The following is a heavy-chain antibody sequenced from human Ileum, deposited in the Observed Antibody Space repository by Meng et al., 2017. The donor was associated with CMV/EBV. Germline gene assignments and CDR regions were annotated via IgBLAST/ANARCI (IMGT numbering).Heavy chain of an antibody. CDR1: YA. CDR3: AKAPLNGYDILTGYYLGPPDY. CDR2: ISGSGDST. V-gene: IGHV3-23*01. J-gene: IGHJ4*02. Sequence: YAMSWVRQAPGKRLEWVSVISGSGDSTYYADSVKARFTISRDNSKNTLYLQMNSLRAEDTAVYYCAKAPLNGYDILTGYYLGPPDYWGQGTLVTVSS. D-gene: IGHD3-9*01.